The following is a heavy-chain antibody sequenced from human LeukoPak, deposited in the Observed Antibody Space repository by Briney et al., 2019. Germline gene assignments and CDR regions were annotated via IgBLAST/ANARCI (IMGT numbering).Heavy chain of an antibody. J-gene: IGHJ4*02. V-gene: IGHV3-74*01. Sequence: GGSLRLSCAASGFIFSSYWMYWVRQAPGKGLVWVSRVNNDGDSTIYADSVKGRFTVSRDNAKNSLSLQMNSLGVEDTAVYYCARCYASGSYGMDYWGQGTLVTVSS. D-gene: IGHD3-10*01. CDR3: ARCYASGSYGMDY. CDR1: GFIFSSYW. CDR2: VNNDGDST.